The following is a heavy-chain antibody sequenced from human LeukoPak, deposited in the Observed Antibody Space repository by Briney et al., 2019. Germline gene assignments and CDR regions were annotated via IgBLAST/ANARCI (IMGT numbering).Heavy chain of an antibody. Sequence: GESLKISCKGSGYSFTSYWIGWVRQMPGKGLELMGLTYPGDSDTRYSPSFQGQVTISADKSISTAYLQWSSLKASDTAMYYCARLPPDRSLIDYWGQGTLVTVSS. CDR2: TYPGDSDT. CDR1: GYSFTSYW. J-gene: IGHJ4*02. CDR3: ARLPPDRSLIDY. V-gene: IGHV5-51*01.